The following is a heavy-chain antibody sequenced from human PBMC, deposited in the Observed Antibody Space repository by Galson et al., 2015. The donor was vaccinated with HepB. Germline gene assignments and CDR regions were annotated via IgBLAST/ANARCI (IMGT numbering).Heavy chain of an antibody. CDR3: ARDLPRYCTNAVCREKNWFDP. CDR2: ITSSSSYI. CDR1: GFTFSSYS. D-gene: IGHD2-8*01. V-gene: IGHV3-21*01. J-gene: IGHJ5*02. Sequence: SLRLSCAASGFTFSSYSMNWVRQAPGKGLEWVSSITSSSSYISYADLVKGRFTISRDNAKNSLYLQMNSLRAEDTAVYYCARDLPRYCTNAVCREKNWFDPWGQGTLVTVSS.